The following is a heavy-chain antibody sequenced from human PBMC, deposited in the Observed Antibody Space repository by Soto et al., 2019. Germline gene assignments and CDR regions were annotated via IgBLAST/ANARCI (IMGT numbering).Heavy chain of an antibody. CDR2: ISNSGGST. Sequence: ESGGGLVQPGGSLRLSCAASGFIFSNYAMAWVRQCPGKGLEWVSSISNSGGSTYYADSVKGRFTISRDNSKNTVYLQMNSLRAEDTAVYYCAKDHGMDVWGQGATVTVSS. J-gene: IGHJ6*02. CDR1: GFIFSNYA. V-gene: IGHV3-23*01. CDR3: AKDHGMDV.